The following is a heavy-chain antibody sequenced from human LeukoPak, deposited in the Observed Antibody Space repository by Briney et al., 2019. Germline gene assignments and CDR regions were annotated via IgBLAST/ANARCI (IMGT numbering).Heavy chain of an antibody. CDR2: IDWDGDK. V-gene: IGHV2-70*17. CDR1: GFSLSRSGMC. D-gene: IGHD3-9*01. CDR3: ARTNYLLRYFDY. Sequence: SGPALVKPTQTLTLTCTFSGFSLSRSGMCVSWLRQPPGKSLEWLARIDWDGDKFYSTALKSRLIISKDTSRNQVTRIMTNMDPVDTATYYCARTNYLLRYFDYWGQGALVTVSS. J-gene: IGHJ4*02.